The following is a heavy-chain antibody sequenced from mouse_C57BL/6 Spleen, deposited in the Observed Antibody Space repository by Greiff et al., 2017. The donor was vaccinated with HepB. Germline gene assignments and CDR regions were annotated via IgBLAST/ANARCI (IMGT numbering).Heavy chain of an antibody. V-gene: IGHV6-6*01. CDR3: TREVTTPFDH. CDR1: GFTFSDAW. J-gene: IGHJ2*01. D-gene: IGHD2-12*01. CDR2: IRNKANNHAT. Sequence: EVQVVESGGCLVQPGGSMKLSCATSGFTFSDAWMDWVRQSPEKGLEWVAEIRNKANNHATFYAESVKGRFTISRDDSKSSVYLQMNSLRAEDTGIYYCTREVTTPFDHWGQGTTLTVSS.